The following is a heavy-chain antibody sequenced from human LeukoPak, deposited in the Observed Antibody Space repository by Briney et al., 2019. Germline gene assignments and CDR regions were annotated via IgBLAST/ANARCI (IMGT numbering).Heavy chain of an antibody. Sequence: GGSLRLSCAASGFTFSSHSLSWVRQAPGKGLEWVTSIGISGNTYYADSVKGRFTISRDNSKDTLFLQLNSLRVEDTAVYYCASEIRPNDYWGQGTLVTVSS. D-gene: IGHD5-24*01. J-gene: IGHJ4*02. V-gene: IGHV3-23*01. CDR2: IGISGNT. CDR3: ASEIRPNDY. CDR1: GFTFSSHS.